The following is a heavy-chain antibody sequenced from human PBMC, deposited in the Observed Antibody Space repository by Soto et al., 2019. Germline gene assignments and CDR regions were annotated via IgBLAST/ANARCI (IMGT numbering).Heavy chain of an antibody. V-gene: IGHV3-48*04. CDR3: ARGYSSRKDGMDV. Sequence: EVQLLESGGGLVQPGGSLRLSCAASGFTFSSYAMSWVRQAPGKGLEWVSYISSSGSTIYYADSVKGRFTISRDNAKNSLYLQMNSLRAEDTAVYYCARGYSSRKDGMDVWGQGTTVTVSS. CDR1: GFTFSSYA. CDR2: ISSSGSTI. J-gene: IGHJ6*02. D-gene: IGHD6-13*01.